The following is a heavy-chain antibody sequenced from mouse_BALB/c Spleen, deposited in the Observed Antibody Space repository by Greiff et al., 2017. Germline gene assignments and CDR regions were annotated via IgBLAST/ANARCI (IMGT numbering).Heavy chain of an antibody. J-gene: IGHJ2*01. CDR2: ISNGGGST. CDR1: GFTFSSYT. V-gene: IGHV5-12-2*01. Sequence: EVHLVESGGGLVQPGGSLKLSCAASGFTFSSYTMSWVRQTPEKRLEWVAYISNGGGSTYYPDTVKGRFTISRDNAKNTLYLQMSSLKSEDTAMYYCARSSTMSTREVFTFDYWGQGTTLTVSS. CDR3: ARSSTMSTREVFTFDY. D-gene: IGHD2-4*01.